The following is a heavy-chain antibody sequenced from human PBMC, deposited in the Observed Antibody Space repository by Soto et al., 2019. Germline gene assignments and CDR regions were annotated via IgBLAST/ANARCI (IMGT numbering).Heavy chain of an antibody. Sequence: KGLEWIGEINHSGSTNYNPSLKSRVTISVDTSKNQFSLKLSSVTAADTAVYYCARGSHYGSGSYYNQGRRSASDYWGQGTLVTVSS. CDR3: ARGSHYGSGSYYNQGRRSASDY. CDR2: INHSGST. V-gene: IGHV4-34*01. J-gene: IGHJ4*02. D-gene: IGHD3-10*01.